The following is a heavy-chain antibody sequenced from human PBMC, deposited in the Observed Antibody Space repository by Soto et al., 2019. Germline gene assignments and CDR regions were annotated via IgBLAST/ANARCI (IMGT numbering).Heavy chain of an antibody. Sequence: PGGSLRLSCAASVFTFSDYYMSCIRHSPGKGLEWVSYITSRGPTMSYADSVKGRFTISRDNARNSLYLQMNSLRVEDTAVYYCARARSHPPPNGFDSWGQATRVTVSS. CDR2: ITSRGPTM. D-gene: IGHD3-16*02. J-gene: IGHJ4*03. CDR3: ARARSHPPPNGFDS. CDR1: VFTFSDYY. V-gene: IGHV3-11*01.